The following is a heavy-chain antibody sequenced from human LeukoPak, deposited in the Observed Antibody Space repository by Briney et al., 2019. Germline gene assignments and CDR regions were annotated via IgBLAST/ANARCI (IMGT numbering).Heavy chain of an antibody. CDR2: IYYSGST. CDR3: AIIRSYGTY. V-gene: IGHV4-39*01. CDR1: VGSISSSSYY. D-gene: IGHD5-18*01. J-gene: IGHJ4*02. Sequence: PSETLSLTCTVSVGSISSSSYYWRWIRQPPGKGLEWIGSIYYSGSTYYNPSLKSRVTISVGPSKNQFSLKLSSVTAADTAVYYCAIIRSYGTYWGQGTLVTVSS.